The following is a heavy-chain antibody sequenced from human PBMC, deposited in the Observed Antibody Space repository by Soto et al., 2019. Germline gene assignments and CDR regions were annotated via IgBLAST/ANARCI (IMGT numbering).Heavy chain of an antibody. V-gene: IGHV4-59*08. Sequence: QVQLQESGPGLVKPSETLSLTCTVSGGSISSYYWSWIRQPPGKGLEWIGYIYYSGSTNYNPSLKRRVTISVDTSKNQFSLKLSSVTAADTAVYYCARRYRSAFDIWGQGTMVTVSS. CDR2: IYYSGST. CDR1: GGSISSYY. D-gene: IGHD6-13*01. CDR3: ARRYRSAFDI. J-gene: IGHJ3*02.